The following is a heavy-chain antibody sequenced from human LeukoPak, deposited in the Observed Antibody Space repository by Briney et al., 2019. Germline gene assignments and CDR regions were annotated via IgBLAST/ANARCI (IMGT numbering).Heavy chain of an antibody. D-gene: IGHD3-22*01. Sequence: SETLSLTCAVYGGSFSGYYWSWIRQPPGKGLEWIGEINHSGSTNYNPSLKSRVTISVDTSKNQFSLKLSSVTAADTAVYYCARGKSGNMYYYDKSRTWYFDLWGRGTLVTVSS. CDR3: ARGKSGNMYYYDKSRTWYFDL. CDR2: INHSGST. V-gene: IGHV4-34*01. J-gene: IGHJ2*01. CDR1: GGSFSGYY.